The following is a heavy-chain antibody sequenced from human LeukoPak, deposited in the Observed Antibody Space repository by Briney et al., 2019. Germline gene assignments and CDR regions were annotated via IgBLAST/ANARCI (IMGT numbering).Heavy chain of an antibody. Sequence: PGGSLRLSCATAGFTFSTFGIHWVRQTPGKGLEWAAAIQYDGSKQYYGDSVKGRFTISRDSSKNTVYLQMNSLRDEDTAVYYCARDVDTSSHSSQLDPWGQGTLVTVSS. D-gene: IGHD5-18*01. CDR1: GFTFSTFG. CDR2: IQYDGSKQ. CDR3: ARDVDTSSHSSQLDP. J-gene: IGHJ5*02. V-gene: IGHV3-33*01.